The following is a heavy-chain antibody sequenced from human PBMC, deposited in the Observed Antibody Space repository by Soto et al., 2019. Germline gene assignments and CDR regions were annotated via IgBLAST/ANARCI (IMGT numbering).Heavy chain of an antibody. Sequence: SETLSLTCTVSGGSISSGGYYWSWIRQHPGKGLEWIGYIYYSGSTYYNPSLKSRVTISVDTSKNQFSLKLSSVTAADTAVYYCARSGYSSGWYGAFDYWGQGTLVTVLL. CDR1: GGSISSGGYY. J-gene: IGHJ4*02. CDR2: IYYSGST. CDR3: ARSGYSSGWYGAFDY. D-gene: IGHD6-19*01. V-gene: IGHV4-31*03.